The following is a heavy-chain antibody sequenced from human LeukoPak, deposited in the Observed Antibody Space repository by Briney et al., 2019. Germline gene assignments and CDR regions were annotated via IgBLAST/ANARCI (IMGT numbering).Heavy chain of an antibody. V-gene: IGHV4-30-2*01. Sequence: PSETLSLTCTVSGGSISSGGYSWSWIRQPPGKGLEWIGYIYHSGSTYYNPSLKSRVTISVDRSKNQFSLKLSSVTAADTAMYYCARQGPYCDGDCYRDAFNIWGQGTMVTVSS. CDR3: ARQGPYCDGDCYRDAFNI. J-gene: IGHJ3*02. D-gene: IGHD2-21*01. CDR2: IYHSGST. CDR1: GGSISSGGYS.